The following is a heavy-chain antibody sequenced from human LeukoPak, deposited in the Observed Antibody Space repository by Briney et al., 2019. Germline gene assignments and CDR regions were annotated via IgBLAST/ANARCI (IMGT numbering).Heavy chain of an antibody. D-gene: IGHD3-10*01. CDR1: GYSFTSYW. V-gene: IGHV5-51*01. CDR2: IYPGDSDT. Sequence: GESLKISCKGSGYSFTSYWIGWVRQMPGKGLEWMGIIYPGDSDTRYSPSFQGQVTISADKSISTAYLQWSSLKASDTAMYYCARRPGLPWFGETLNAFDIWGQGTMVTVSS. CDR3: ARRPGLPWFGETLNAFDI. J-gene: IGHJ3*02.